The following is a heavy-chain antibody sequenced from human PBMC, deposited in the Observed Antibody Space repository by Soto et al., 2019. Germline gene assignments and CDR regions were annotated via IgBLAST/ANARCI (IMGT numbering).Heavy chain of an antibody. CDR1: GGSISGRNW. V-gene: IGHV4-4*02. CDR3: ARLCYDSRLNYFYFDF. CDR2: VFHSGDT. Sequence: PSETLSLTCVVSGGSISGRNWWSWVRQAPGKGLEWIGEVFHSGDTTYTPSLRSRVTISVDKSKNQFSLKLNSVTAADTAAYYCARLCYDSRLNYFYFDFWGQGALVTVSS. J-gene: IGHJ4*02. D-gene: IGHD3-22*01.